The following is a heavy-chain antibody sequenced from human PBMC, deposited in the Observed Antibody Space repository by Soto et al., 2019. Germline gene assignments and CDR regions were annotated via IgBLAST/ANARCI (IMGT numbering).Heavy chain of an antibody. J-gene: IGHJ4*02. CDR1: GFTVSNNY. CDR2: IYSGGST. CDR3: AKDGSNCSGGSCYSDYFDY. D-gene: IGHD2-15*01. Sequence: PGGSLRLSCAASGFTVSNNYMSWVRQAPGKELEWVSIIYSGGSTYYADSVKGRFTISRDNSKNTLYRKMNSLRAEDTAVYYCAKDGSNCSGGSCYSDYFDYRGQRTLVTVSS. V-gene: IGHV3-66*01.